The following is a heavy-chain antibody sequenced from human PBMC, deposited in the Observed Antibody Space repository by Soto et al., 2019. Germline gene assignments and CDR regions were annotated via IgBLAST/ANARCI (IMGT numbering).Heavy chain of an antibody. CDR2: ISVYNGNT. Sequence: QVQLVQSGAEVKKPGASVKVSCKASGYTFTSYGISWVRQAPGQGLEWMGWISVYNGNTNYAQKFQGRVTMTTDTSTSTAYMEPRSLRSDDTAVYYCARRLHIFGDHYYYYMDVWGTGTTVTVSS. J-gene: IGHJ6*03. CDR3: ARRLHIFGDHYYYYMDV. V-gene: IGHV1-18*01. CDR1: GYTFTSYG. D-gene: IGHD4-17*01.